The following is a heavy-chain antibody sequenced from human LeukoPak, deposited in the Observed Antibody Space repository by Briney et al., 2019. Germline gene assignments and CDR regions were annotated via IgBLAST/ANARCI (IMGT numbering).Heavy chain of an antibody. J-gene: IGHJ3*02. CDR2: ISWDGGST. D-gene: IGHD3-22*01. CDR3: AREVIGIYYDSSGNAFDI. V-gene: IGHV3-43D*04. CDR1: GFTFDDYA. Sequence: GGSLRLSCAASGFTFDDYAMHWVRQAPGKGLEWVSLISWDGGSTYYADSVKGRFTISRDNSKNTLYLQMNSLRAEDTAVYYCAREVIGIYYDSSGNAFDIWGQGTMVTVSS.